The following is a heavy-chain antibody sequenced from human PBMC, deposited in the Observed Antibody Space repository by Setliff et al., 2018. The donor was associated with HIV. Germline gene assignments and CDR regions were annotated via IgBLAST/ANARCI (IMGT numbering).Heavy chain of an antibody. J-gene: IGHJ5*02. D-gene: IGHD5-18*01. CDR2: INPNEIMA. CDR1: GYIFTSQH. CDR3: ARGGPGSSFGYDWFDP. V-gene: IGHV1-46*01. Sequence: ASVKVSCKTSGYIFTSQHLHWVRQAPGQGLEWMGFINPNEIMAHYAQKFQGRVGMTADTSTNTVYMELSSLRSEDTAIYYCARGGPGSSFGYDWFDPWGQGTPVTVSS.